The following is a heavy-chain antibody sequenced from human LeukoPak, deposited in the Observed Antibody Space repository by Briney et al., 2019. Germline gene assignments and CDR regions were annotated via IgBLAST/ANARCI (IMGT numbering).Heavy chain of an antibody. CDR2: IFRGGSS. J-gene: IGHJ3*01. Sequence: PSETLSLTCTVSDDSIGQYYWTWIRQPAGKGLEWIGRIFRGGSSNYNPSLKSRVTMSVDTSKNQFSLKLTSVTAADTAIYYCAREASYYGAIDAFDVWGQGTRVTVSS. CDR3: AREASYYGAIDAFDV. V-gene: IGHV4-4*07. D-gene: IGHD4-17*01. CDR1: DDSIGQYY.